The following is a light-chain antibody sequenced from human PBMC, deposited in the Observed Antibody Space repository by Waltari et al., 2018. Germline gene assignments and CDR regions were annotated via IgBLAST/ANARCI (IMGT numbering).Light chain of an antibody. CDR1: RSDVGRYNP. CDR2: EGS. J-gene: IGLJ2*01. Sequence: QAAPTQPASASGAPGQASTNPCTGTRSDVGRYNPVSWYQQHPGKAPKLMIYEGSKRPSGVSNRFSGSKSGNTASLTISGLQAEDEADYYCCSYAGSSTFEVFGGGTKLTVL. V-gene: IGLV2-23*03. CDR3: CSYAGSSTFEV.